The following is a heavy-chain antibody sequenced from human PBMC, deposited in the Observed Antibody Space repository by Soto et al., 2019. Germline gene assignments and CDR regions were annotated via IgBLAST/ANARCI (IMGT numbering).Heavy chain of an antibody. D-gene: IGHD3-22*01. CDR3: ARDYGGSSGPYDAFDI. Sequence: GGSLRLSCEASGFTFSNFGMSWVRQAPGKGLEWVSGLTGNGGTTYYADSVKGRFTISRDNSKNTLSLQMNSLRSDDTAVYYCARDYGGSSGPYDAFDIWGQGTMVTVSS. J-gene: IGHJ3*02. CDR1: GFTFSNFG. V-gene: IGHV3-23*01. CDR2: LTGNGGTT.